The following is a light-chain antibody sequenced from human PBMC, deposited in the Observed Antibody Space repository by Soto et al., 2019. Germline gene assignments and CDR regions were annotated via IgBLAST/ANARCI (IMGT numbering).Light chain of an antibody. CDR3: PSYTSSIRPYV. V-gene: IGLV2-14*01. Sequence: QSVLTQPASVSGSPGQSITISCAGTSSDVGGYTYVSWYQQHPGTAPKLLIYDDSNRPSGVPKRFSGSKSGNTASLTISGLRAEDEADYYCPSYTSSIRPYVFGGGTKLTVL. CDR2: DDS. J-gene: IGLJ1*01. CDR1: SSDVGGYTY.